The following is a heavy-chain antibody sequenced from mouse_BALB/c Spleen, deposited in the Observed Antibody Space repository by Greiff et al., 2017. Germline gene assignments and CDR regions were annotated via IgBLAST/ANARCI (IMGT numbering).Heavy chain of an antibody. Sequence: DVKLVESGGGLVQPGGSLKLSCATSGFTFTDYYMSWVRQPPGKALEWLGFIRNKANGYTTEYSASVKGRFTISRDNSQSILYLQMNTLRAEDSATYYCARGTTVVATDYWGQGTTLTVSS. D-gene: IGHD1-1*01. CDR3: ARGTTVVATDY. V-gene: IGHV7-3*02. CDR2: IRNKANGYTT. CDR1: GFTFTDYY. J-gene: IGHJ2*01.